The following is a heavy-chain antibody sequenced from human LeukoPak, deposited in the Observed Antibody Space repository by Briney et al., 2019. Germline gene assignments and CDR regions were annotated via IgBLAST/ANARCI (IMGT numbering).Heavy chain of an antibody. V-gene: IGHV4-4*09. CDR1: GGSISSYY. Sequence: KPSETLSLTCTVSGGSISSYYWSWIRQPPGKGLEWIGYIYTSGSTNYNPSLKSRVTISVDTSKNQFSLKLSSVTAADTAVYYCAGHAITLKGSWFDPWGQGTLVTVSS. J-gene: IGHJ5*02. D-gene: IGHD5-12*01. CDR3: AGHAITLKGSWFDP. CDR2: IYTSGST.